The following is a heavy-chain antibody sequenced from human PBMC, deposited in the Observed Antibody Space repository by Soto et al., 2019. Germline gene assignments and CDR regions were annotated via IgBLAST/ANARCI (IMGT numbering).Heavy chain of an antibody. D-gene: IGHD2-15*01. CDR3: ERGQEVGAHFFDS. CDR2: IGTAGDT. Sequence: GGSLRLSCEASGFTFSGFDMHWVRQPTGKGLEWVSTIGTAGDTYYAVSVKGRFTISRDNAKNSLSLQMNSLRAGDTAVYFCERGQEVGAHFFDSWGQGTQVTFSS. J-gene: IGHJ4*02. CDR1: GFTFSGFD. V-gene: IGHV3-13*01.